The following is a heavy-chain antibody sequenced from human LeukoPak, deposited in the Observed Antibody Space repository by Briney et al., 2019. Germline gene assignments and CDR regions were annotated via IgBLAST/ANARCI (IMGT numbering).Heavy chain of an antibody. CDR3: ARGHSSSWYDWFDP. CDR2: IYYSGST. D-gene: IGHD6-13*01. J-gene: IGHJ5*02. Sequence: SETLSLTCTVSGGSISSGDYYWSWIRQPPGKGLEWIGYIYYSGSTNYNPSLKGRVTISVDTSKNQFSLKLSSVTAADTAVYYCARGHSSSWYDWFDPWGQGTLVTVSS. CDR1: GGSISSGDYY. V-gene: IGHV4-30-4*01.